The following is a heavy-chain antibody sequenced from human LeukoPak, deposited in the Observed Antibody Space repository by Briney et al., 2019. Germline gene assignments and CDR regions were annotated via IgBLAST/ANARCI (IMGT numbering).Heavy chain of an antibody. V-gene: IGHV3-30*01. CDR3: ARDHGGSDFWSGQGIMDY. CDR2: ISYDGSNK. D-gene: IGHD3-3*01. Sequence: PGGSLRLSCAASGFTFVSYAMTWVRQAPGKGLEWVAVISYDGSNKYYADSVKGRFTISRDNSKNTLYLQMNSLRAEDTAVYYCARDHGGSDFWSGQGIMDYWGQGTLVTVSS. CDR1: GFTFVSYA. J-gene: IGHJ4*02.